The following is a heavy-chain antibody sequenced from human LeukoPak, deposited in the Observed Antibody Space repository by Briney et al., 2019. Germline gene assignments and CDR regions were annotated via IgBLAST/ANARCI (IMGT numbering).Heavy chain of an antibody. CDR1: GYTFTGYY. CDR2: INPNSGGT. Sequence: ASVKVSCKASGYTFTGYYMHWVRQAPGQGLEWMGWINPNSGGTNYAQKFQGRVTMTRDTSISTAYMELSSLRSEDTAVYYCARADGVGANDAFDIWGQGTMVTVSS. CDR3: ARADGVGANDAFDI. V-gene: IGHV1-2*02. D-gene: IGHD1-26*01. J-gene: IGHJ3*02.